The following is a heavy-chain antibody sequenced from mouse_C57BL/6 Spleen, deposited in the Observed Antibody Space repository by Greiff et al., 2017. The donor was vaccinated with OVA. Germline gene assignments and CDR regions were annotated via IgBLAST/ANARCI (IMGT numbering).Heavy chain of an antibody. J-gene: IGHJ1*03. CDR3: ARGVLDGYYRWYFDV. Sequence: QVQLKQPGAELVKPGASVKMSCKASGYTFTSYWITWVKQRPGQGLEWIGDIYPGSGSTNYNEKFKSKATLTVDTSSSTAYMQLSSLTSEDSAVYYCARGVLDGYYRWYFDVWGTGTTVTVSS. CDR1: GYTFTSYW. V-gene: IGHV1-55*01. CDR2: IYPGSGST. D-gene: IGHD2-3*01.